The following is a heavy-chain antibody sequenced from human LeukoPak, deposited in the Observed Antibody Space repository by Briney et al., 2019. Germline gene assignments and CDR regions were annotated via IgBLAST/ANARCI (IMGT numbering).Heavy chain of an antibody. CDR1: GGSIRSYY. D-gene: IGHD6-13*01. CDR2: IYTSGST. Sequence: SETLSLTCTVSGGSIRSYYWSWLRQPAGKGLEWIGRIYTSGSTNYNPSLKSRVTMSVDTSKNQFSLKLSSVTAADTAVYYCARRAAAGLGSFDYWGQGTLVTVSS. V-gene: IGHV4-4*07. J-gene: IGHJ4*02. CDR3: ARRAAAGLGSFDY.